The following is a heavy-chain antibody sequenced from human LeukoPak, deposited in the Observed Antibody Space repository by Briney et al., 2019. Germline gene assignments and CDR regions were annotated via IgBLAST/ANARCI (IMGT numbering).Heavy chain of an antibody. D-gene: IGHD2-2*01. CDR2: ISYDGSNK. CDR1: GFTFSSYA. Sequence: GGSLRLSCAASGFTFSSYAMHWVRQAPGKGMEWEAVISYDGSNKYYADSGKGRFTISRDNSKNTLYLQTNSLRAEDTAVYYCARDSLPYCSSTSCQFFDYGGQGTLVTVSA. J-gene: IGHJ4*02. CDR3: ARDSLPYCSSTSCQFFDY. V-gene: IGHV3-30*04.